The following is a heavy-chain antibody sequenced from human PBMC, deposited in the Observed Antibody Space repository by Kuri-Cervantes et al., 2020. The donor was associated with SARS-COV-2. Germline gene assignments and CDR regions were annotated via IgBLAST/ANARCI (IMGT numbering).Heavy chain of an antibody. V-gene: IGHV4-59*01. J-gene: IGHJ2*01. Sequence: ESLKISCTVSGDSITNYYLTWIRQPPGKGLEWIGYVSYNGATAYNPSLKSRVTMSLDTSKNQFSLRLSSVTAADTAVYYCARGKGTLRFLEWVNQRYWYFDLWGHGTLVTVSS. CDR1: GDSITNYY. CDR3: ARGKGTLRFLEWVNQRYWYFDL. D-gene: IGHD3-3*01. CDR2: VSYNGAT.